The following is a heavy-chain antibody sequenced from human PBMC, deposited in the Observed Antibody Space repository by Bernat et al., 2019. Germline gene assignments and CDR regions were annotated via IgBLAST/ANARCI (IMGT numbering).Heavy chain of an antibody. D-gene: IGHD6-13*01. CDR1: GGSISSSSYY. CDR2: IYYSGST. J-gene: IGHJ4*02. Sequence: QLQLQESGPGLVKPSETLSLTCTVSGGSISSSSYYWGWIRQPPGKGLEWIGSIYYSGSTYYNPSLKSRVTISVDTSKNQFSLKLSSVTAADTAVYYCARHERYQQPQNGYYWGQGTLVTVSS. V-gene: IGHV4-39*01. CDR3: ARHERYQQPQNGYY.